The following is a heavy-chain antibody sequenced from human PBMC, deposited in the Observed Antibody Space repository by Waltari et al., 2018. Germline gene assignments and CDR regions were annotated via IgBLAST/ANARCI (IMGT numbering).Heavy chain of an antibody. Sequence: EVQVLESXGGLVQPGGSXRLSCXASGFXFSTNXRTWVRQAPGKGLGWFSTINGIGGXTYHPDSVXGRFXISXDNSXXTXYLQMNSLXXEDTXIYYCAKDSSXLHYFDYXGQGTLVTVXS. CDR1: GFXFSTNX. CDR3: AKDSSXLHYFDY. CDR2: INGIGGXT. V-gene: IGHV3-23*01. J-gene: IGHJ4*02.